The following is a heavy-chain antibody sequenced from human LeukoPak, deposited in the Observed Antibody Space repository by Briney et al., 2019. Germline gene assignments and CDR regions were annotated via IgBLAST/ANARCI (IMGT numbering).Heavy chain of an antibody. J-gene: IGHJ4*02. V-gene: IGHV4-31*03. CDR2: IYYSGST. CDR3: ARDQGTAMVY. D-gene: IGHD5-18*01. CDR1: GGSISSSSYY. Sequence: SETLSLTCTVSGGSISSSSYYWSWIRQHPGKGLEWIGYIYYSGSTYYNPSLKSRVTISVDTSKNQFSLKLSSVTAADTAVYYCARDQGTAMVYWGQGTLVTVSS.